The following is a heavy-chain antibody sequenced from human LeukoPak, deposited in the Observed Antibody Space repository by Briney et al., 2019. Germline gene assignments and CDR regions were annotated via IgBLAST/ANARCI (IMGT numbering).Heavy chain of an antibody. CDR1: GFTFSSYW. V-gene: IGHV3-7*01. J-gene: IGHJ6*02. CDR2: IKQDGSEK. D-gene: IGHD3-10*01. CDR3: ARDQLLWFGELTTPERYYYYGMDV. Sequence: GGSLRLSCAASGFTFSSYWMTWVRQAPGMGLEWVANIKQDGSEKNYVDSVKGRFTISRDNSKNTLYLQMNSLRAEDTAVYYCARDQLLWFGELTTPERYYYYGMDVWGQGTTVTVSS.